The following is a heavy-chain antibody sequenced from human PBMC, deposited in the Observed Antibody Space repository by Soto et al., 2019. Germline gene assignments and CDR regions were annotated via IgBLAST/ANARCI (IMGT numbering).Heavy chain of an antibody. Sequence: PGGSLRLSCAASGFTVSSNYMSWVRQAPGKGLEWVSVIYSGGSTYYADPVKGRFTISRDNSKNTLYLQMNSLRAEDTAVYYCARDQYDGSGSLSHYYYGMDVWGQGTTVAVSS. D-gene: IGHD3-10*01. V-gene: IGHV3-53*01. CDR2: IYSGGST. CDR1: GFTVSSNY. J-gene: IGHJ6*02. CDR3: ARDQYDGSGSLSHYYYGMDV.